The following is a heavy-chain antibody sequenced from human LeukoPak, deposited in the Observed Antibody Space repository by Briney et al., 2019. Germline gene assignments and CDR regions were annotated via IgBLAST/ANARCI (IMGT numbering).Heavy chain of an antibody. CDR2: IYYSGST. Sequence: PSETLSLPCTVSGGSISSYYWSWIRQPPGKGLEWIGYIYYSGSTNYNPSLKSRVTISVDTSKNQFSLKLSSVTAADTAVYYCARSGYSSSWYSLAFDYWGQGTLVTVSS. CDR3: ARSGYSSSWYSLAFDY. V-gene: IGHV4-59*01. J-gene: IGHJ4*02. D-gene: IGHD6-13*01. CDR1: GGSISSYY.